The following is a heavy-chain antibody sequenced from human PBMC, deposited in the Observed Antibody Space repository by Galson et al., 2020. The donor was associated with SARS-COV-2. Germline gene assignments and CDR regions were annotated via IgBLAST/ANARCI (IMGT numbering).Heavy chain of an antibody. CDR3: AARGDGYKY. J-gene: IGHJ4*02. CDR2: IYYSGST. CDR1: GGSISSYY. Sequence: SETLSLTCTVSGGSISSYYWSWIRQPPGKGLEWIGYIYYSGSTNYNPSLKSRVTISVDTSKNQFSLKLSSVTAADTAVYYCAARGDGYKYWGQGTLVTVSS. D-gene: IGHD5-12*01. V-gene: IGHV4-59*08.